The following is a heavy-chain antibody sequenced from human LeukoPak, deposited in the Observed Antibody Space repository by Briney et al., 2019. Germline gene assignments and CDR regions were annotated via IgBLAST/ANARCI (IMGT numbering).Heavy chain of an antibody. CDR1: GFTVGGNH. J-gene: IGHJ4*02. CDR3: ARDLAGAFDF. D-gene: IGHD6-19*01. Sequence: GGSLRLSCAASGFTVGGNHMNWVRQAPGKGLEWVSVIYGGGSIYYADSVKGRFTISRDNSKNTLYLQMNSLRGEDTAVYYCARDLAGAFDFWGQGTLVTVSS. V-gene: IGHV3-66*01. CDR2: IYGGGSI.